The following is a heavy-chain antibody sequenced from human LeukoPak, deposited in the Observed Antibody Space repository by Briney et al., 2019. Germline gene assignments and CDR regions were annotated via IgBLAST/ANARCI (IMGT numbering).Heavy chain of an antibody. CDR3: AKAGYSYGYLDY. CDR2: IRYDGSNK. D-gene: IGHD5-18*01. V-gene: IGHV3-30*02. J-gene: IGHJ4*02. CDR1: GFTFSSYG. Sequence: GGSLRLSCAASGFTFSSYGMHWVRQAPGKGLEWVAFIRYDGSNKYYADSEKGRFTISRDNSKNTLYLQMNSLRAEDTAVYYCAKAGYSYGYLDYWGQGTLVTVSS.